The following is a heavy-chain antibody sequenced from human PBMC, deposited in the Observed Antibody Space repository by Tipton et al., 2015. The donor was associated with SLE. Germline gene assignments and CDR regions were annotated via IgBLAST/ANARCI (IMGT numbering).Heavy chain of an antibody. Sequence: LRLSCAVYGGSFSGYYWSWIRQPPGKGLEWIGEINHSGSTNYNPSLKSRVTISVDTSKNQFSLKLRSVTAADTAVYYCARGVLGGSYPYWGQGTLVTVSS. CDR3: ARGVLGGSYPY. CDR1: GGSFSGYY. J-gene: IGHJ4*02. V-gene: IGHV4-34*01. CDR2: INHSGST. D-gene: IGHD1-26*01.